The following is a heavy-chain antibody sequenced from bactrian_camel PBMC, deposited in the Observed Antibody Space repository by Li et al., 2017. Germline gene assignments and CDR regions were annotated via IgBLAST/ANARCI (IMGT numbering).Heavy chain of an antibody. D-gene: IGHD6*01. CDR2: MDTGDGWT. CDR1: GFTFVDSD. Sequence: QVQLVESGGGSVEVGGSLKLSCTASGFTFVDSDVGWFRQAPGKEREGLARMDTGDGWTSYTDFAKGRFTISRNNARNTVYLQMNNLKPEDTAVYFCALRTRFCHGTFASENFDDWGQGTQVTVS. J-gene: IGHJ4*01. CDR3: ALRTRFCHGTFASENFDD. V-gene: IGHV3S63*01.